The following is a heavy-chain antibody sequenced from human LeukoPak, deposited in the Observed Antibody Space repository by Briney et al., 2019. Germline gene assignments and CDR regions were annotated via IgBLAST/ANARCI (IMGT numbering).Heavy chain of an antibody. V-gene: IGHV4-61*02. J-gene: IGHJ4*02. CDR3: ARVDPYCSSTSCSFDY. CDR2: IYTSGST. CDR1: GGSISSGSYY. Sequence: SETLSLTCTVSGGSISSGSYYWSWIRQPAGKGLEWIGRIYTSGSTNYNPSLKSRVTISVYTSKNQFSLKLSSVTAADTAVYYCARVDPYCSSTSCSFDYWGQGTLVTVSS. D-gene: IGHD2-2*01.